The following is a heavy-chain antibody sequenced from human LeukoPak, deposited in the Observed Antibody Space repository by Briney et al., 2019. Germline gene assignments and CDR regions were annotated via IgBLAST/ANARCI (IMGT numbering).Heavy chain of an antibody. CDR3: TRGIMLRGTLDY. CDR1: GGTFSSYA. D-gene: IGHD3-16*01. Sequence: GASVKVSCKASGGTFSSYAISWVRQAPGQGLEWMGGIIPVFGSANYAQKFQGRVTITADESTSTAHMELSSLRSEDTAVYYCTRGIMLRGTLDYWGQGTLVTVSS. CDR2: IIPVFGSA. V-gene: IGHV1-69*13. J-gene: IGHJ4*02.